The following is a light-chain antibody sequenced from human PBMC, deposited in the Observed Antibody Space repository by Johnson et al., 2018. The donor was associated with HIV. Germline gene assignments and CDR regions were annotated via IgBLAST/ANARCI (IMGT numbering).Light chain of an antibody. CDR1: SSNIGNNY. V-gene: IGLV1-51*01. CDR2: DNN. J-gene: IGLJ1*01. CDR3: GTWDSSLRVGF. Sequence: QSLLTQPPSVYAAPGQKVTISCSGSSSNIGNNYVSWYQQLPGRAPKLLIYDNNKRPSGIPDRFSGSKSGTSATLGITGLQTGDEADYYCGTWDSSLRVGFFGTGTKVTAL.